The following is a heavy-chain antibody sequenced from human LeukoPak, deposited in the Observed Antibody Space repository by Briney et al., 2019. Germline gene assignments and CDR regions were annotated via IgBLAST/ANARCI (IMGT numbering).Heavy chain of an antibody. CDR2: ISCDGSNK. CDR3: ARDYDYVWGSYRTPDAFDI. CDR1: GFTFSSYA. Sequence: GGSLRLSCAASGFTFSSYAMHWVRQAPGKGLEWVAVISCDGSNKYYADSVKGRFTISRDNAKNSLYLQMNSLRAEDTAVYYCARDYDYVWGSYRTPDAFDIWGQGTMVTVSS. D-gene: IGHD3-16*02. J-gene: IGHJ3*02. V-gene: IGHV3-30*04.